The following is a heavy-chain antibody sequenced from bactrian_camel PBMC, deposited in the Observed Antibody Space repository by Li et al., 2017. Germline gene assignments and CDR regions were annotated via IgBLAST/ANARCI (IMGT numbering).Heavy chain of an antibody. V-gene: IGHV3-2*01. J-gene: IGHJ6*01. Sequence: LSCAASGFTFSSYWMSWVRQAPGKGLEWVASVYSTRSLTYYADSVKGRFTISREYAKTTVYLQMNVLKSEDTALYYCATEEGLGGKRLEFSSWGQGTQVTVS. CDR3: ATEEGLGGKRLEFSS. CDR1: GFTFSSYW. D-gene: IGHD6*01. CDR2: VYSTRSLT.